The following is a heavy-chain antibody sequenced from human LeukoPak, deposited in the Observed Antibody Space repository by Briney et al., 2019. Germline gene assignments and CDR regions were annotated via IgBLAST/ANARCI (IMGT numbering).Heavy chain of an antibody. J-gene: IGHJ4*02. CDR1: GFTFSSYS. CDR2: ISSSSSYI. V-gene: IGHV3-21*01. Sequence: GGSLRLSCAASGFTFSSYSMNWVRQAPGKGLEWVSSISSSSSYIYYADSVKGRFTISRDNAKNSLYLQMNSLRAEDTAVYYCASIMGGYTYGFDYWGQGTLVTVSS. CDR3: ASIMGGYTYGFDY. D-gene: IGHD5-18*01.